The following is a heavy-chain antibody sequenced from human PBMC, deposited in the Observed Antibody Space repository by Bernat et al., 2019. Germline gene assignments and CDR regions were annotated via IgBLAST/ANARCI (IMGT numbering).Heavy chain of an antibody. V-gene: IGHV4-59*01. D-gene: IGHD7-27*01. J-gene: IGHJ4*02. CDR1: GGSISSYY. CDR3: ARELTGKYYFDY. Sequence: QVQLQESGPGLVKPSETLSLTCTVSGGSISSYYWSWIRQPPGKGLEWIGYIYYSGSTNYNPSLKSRVTISVDTSKNQFSLKLSSVTAADTAVYYCARELTGKYYFDYWGQGTLVTVSS. CDR2: IYYSGST.